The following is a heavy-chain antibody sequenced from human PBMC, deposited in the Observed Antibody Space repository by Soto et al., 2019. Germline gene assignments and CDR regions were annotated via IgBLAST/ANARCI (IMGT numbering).Heavy chain of an antibody. CDR3: AKDHRIWGRLVEYMDV. J-gene: IGHJ6*02. CDR2: ISGSGVST. D-gene: IGHD3-10*01. V-gene: IGHV3-23*01. Sequence: EVQLLESGGGLVQPGGSLRLSCAASGFTFSSYALGWVRQAPGRGLECVSAISGSGVSTFYADSVKGRFTISRDTSKNTLCLQMNTLTAEDTAVYYCAKDHRIWGRLVEYMDVWGQGTTVTVSS. CDR1: GFTFSSYA.